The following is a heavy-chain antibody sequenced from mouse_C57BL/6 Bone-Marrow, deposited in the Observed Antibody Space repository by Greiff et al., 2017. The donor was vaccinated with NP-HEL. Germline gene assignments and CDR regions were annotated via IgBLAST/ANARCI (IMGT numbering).Heavy chain of an antibody. Sequence: VKVVESGAELAKPGASVKLSCKASGYTFTSYWMHWVKQRPGQGLEWIGYINPSSGYTKYNQKFKDKATLTADKSSSTAYMQLSSLTYEDSAVYYCATTMVTTLYAMDYWGQGTSVTVSS. J-gene: IGHJ4*01. CDR3: ATTMVTTLYAMDY. V-gene: IGHV1-7*01. CDR2: INPSSGYT. D-gene: IGHD2-2*01. CDR1: GYTFTSYW.